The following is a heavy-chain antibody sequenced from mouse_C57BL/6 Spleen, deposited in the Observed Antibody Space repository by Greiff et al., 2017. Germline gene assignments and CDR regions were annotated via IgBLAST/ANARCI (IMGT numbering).Heavy chain of an antibody. J-gene: IGHJ2*01. CDR2: IYPGDGDT. V-gene: IGHV1-80*01. D-gene: IGHD1-1*01. Sequence: QVQLQQSGAELVKPGASVKISCKASGYAFSSYWMNWVKQRPGKGLEWIGQIYPGDGDTNYNGKFKGKATLTADKSSSTAYMQLSSLTSEDSAVYVCARGGSYGSSPYYFDYWGQGTTLTVSS. CDR1: GYAFSSYW. CDR3: ARGGSYGSSPYYFDY.